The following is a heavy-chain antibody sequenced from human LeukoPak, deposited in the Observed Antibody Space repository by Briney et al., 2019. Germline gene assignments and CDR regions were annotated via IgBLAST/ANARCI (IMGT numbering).Heavy chain of an antibody. Sequence: GRSLRLSCAASGFTFSSYGMHWVRQAPGKGLEWVAVISYDGSNKYYADSVKGRFTISRDNSKNTLYLQMNSLRAEDTAVYYCAKDLRYCSSTSCYKWGYYGMDVWGQGTTVTVSS. CDR2: ISYDGSNK. CDR3: AKDLRYCSSTSCYKWGYYGMDV. D-gene: IGHD2-2*02. V-gene: IGHV3-30*18. J-gene: IGHJ6*02. CDR1: GFTFSSYG.